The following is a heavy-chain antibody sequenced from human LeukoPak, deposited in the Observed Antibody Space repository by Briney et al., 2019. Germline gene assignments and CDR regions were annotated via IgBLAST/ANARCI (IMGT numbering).Heavy chain of an antibody. CDR3: ARDPIGYCSSSNCYKFYY. D-gene: IGHD2-2*01. J-gene: IGHJ4*02. Sequence: GGSLRLSCAASGFTFSSYAMSWVRQAPGKGLEWVSTIKGSDGSTYYADSVKGRFTLSRDNSKNTLYVQMNSLRADDTAVYYCARDPIGYCSSSNCYKFYYWGQGTLVTVSS. V-gene: IGHV3-23*01. CDR2: IKGSDGST. CDR1: GFTFSSYA.